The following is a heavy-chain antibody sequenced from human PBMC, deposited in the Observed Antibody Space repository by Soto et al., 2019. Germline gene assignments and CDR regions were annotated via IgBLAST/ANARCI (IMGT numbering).Heavy chain of an antibody. V-gene: IGHV6-1*01. Sequence: QTLPITYDISGDNVSCNSAAWNWIRQSPSRGLEWLGRTYYRSKWYNDYAVSVKSRITISPDTSKNQFSLQLNSVTPEDTAVYYCARAGNEVVAGTYSLMYYYYYYGMDVWGQGTTVTVSS. D-gene: IGHD6-19*01. CDR3: ARAGNEVVAGTYSLMYYYYYYGMDV. CDR2: TYYRSKWYN. J-gene: IGHJ6*02. CDR1: GDNVSCNSAA.